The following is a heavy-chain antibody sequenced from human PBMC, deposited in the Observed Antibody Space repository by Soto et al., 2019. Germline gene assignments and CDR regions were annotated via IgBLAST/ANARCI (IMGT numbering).Heavy chain of an antibody. CDR1: GITFSNYA. D-gene: IGHD1-1*01. CDR3: GTQGRTGWEYFQN. J-gene: IGHJ1*01. V-gene: IGHV3-23*01. CDR2: ISGIGGET. Sequence: GGSLRLSCAASGITFSNYALTWVRQAPGKGLEWVSTISGIGGETYYVDSVKGRFTISRDNSKNTLYLQMISLRVEDTAMYYCGTQGRTGWEYFQNWGQGTLVTVSS.